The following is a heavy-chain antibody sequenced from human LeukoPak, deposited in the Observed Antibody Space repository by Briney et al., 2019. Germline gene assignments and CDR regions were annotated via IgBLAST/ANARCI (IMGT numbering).Heavy chain of an antibody. V-gene: IGHV3-48*04. J-gene: IGHJ4*02. D-gene: IGHD2-15*01. CDR1: GFTFSSYS. CDR3: AKDMAALGYCSGGSCPG. Sequence: PGGSLRLSCAASGFTFSSYSMNWVRQAPGKGLEWVSYISSSSSTIYYADSVKGRFTISRDNSKNSLYLQMNSLRTEDTALYYCAKDMAALGYCSGGSCPGWGQGTLVTVSS. CDR2: ISSSSSTI.